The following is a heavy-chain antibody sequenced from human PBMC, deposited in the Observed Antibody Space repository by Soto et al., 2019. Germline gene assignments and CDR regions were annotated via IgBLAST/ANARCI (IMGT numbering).Heavy chain of an antibody. CDR2: ISYDGSNK. CDR3: ARVGSGWYYFDY. V-gene: IGHV3-30-3*01. CDR1: GFTFSSYA. D-gene: IGHD6-19*01. Sequence: QVQLVESGRGVVQPGRSLRLSCAASGFTFSSYAMHWVRQAPGKGLEGVAVISYDGSNKYYADSVKGRFTISRDNSKNTLYLEMNSLRGEGRAVYYCARVGSGWYYFDYWGQGRLVTVSS. J-gene: IGHJ4*02.